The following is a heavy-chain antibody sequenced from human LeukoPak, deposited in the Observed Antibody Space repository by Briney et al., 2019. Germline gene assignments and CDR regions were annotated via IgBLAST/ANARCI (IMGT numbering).Heavy chain of an antibody. D-gene: IGHD3/OR15-3a*01. Sequence: PSETLSLTYAVSGVSISSSNSYWGWIRQPPGKGLEWIGSIYYSGNTYYNASLKSQVSISIDTSKNQFSLRLTSVTAADTAVYYCARQTGSGLFILPGGQGTLVTVSS. CDR2: IYYSGNT. V-gene: IGHV4-39*01. J-gene: IGHJ4*02. CDR1: GVSISSSNSY. CDR3: ARQTGSGLFILP.